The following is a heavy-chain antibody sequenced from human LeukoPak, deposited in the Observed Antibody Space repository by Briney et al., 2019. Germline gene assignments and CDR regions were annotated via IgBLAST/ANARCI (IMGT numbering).Heavy chain of an antibody. V-gene: IGHV1-69*04. CDR1: GGTSSSYA. CDR3: ARVGVVGATELSY. CDR2: IIPILGIA. J-gene: IGHJ4*02. D-gene: IGHD1-26*01. Sequence: SVKVSCKASGGTSSSYAISWVRQAPGQGLEWMGRIIPILGIANYAQKFQGRVTITADKSTSTAYMELSSLRSEDTAVYYCARVGVVGATELSYWGQGTLVTVSS.